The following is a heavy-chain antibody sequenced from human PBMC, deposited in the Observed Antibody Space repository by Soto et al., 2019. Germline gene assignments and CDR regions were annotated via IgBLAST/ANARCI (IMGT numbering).Heavy chain of an antibody. D-gene: IGHD3-3*01. CDR3: ARAPKQGITIFGVAPKTYYYYGMDV. V-gene: IGHV1-69*13. CDR2: IIPIFGTA. CDR1: GGTFSSYA. Sequence: GASVKVSCKASGGTFSSYAISWVRQAPGQGLEWMGGIIPIFGTANYAQKFQGRVTITADESTSTAYMELSSLRSDDTAVYYCARAPKQGITIFGVAPKTYYYYGMDVWGQGTTVTVSS. J-gene: IGHJ6*02.